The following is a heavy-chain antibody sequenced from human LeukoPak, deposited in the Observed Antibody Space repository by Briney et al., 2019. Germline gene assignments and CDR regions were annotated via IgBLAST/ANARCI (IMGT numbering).Heavy chain of an antibody. CDR2: IYTSGST. D-gene: IGHD1-26*01. CDR1: GGSINSYY. J-gene: IGHJ4*02. CDR3: ARAHIVGAYNFDY. Sequence: SETLSLTCTVSGGSINSYYWSWIRQPAGKGLEWIGRIYTSGSTSYNPSLKSRVTISVDTSKNQFSLKLSSVTAADTAVYYCARAHIVGAYNFDYWGQGTLVTVSS. V-gene: IGHV4-4*07.